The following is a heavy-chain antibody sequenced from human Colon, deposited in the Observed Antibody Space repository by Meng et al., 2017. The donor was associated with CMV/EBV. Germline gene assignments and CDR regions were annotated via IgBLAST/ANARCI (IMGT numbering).Heavy chain of an antibody. CDR2: INTNSGGT. D-gene: IGHD6-25*01. CDR3: ARAQRALTALLAFDI. Sequence: ASVKVSCKASGYTFTDYSIRWVQQAPGQGLEWMGGINTNSGGTNYAQKFQGRVTMSRDTSMSIVYMELSRLRSDDTALFYCARAQRALTALLAFDIWGQGTMVTVSS. J-gene: IGHJ3*02. CDR1: GYTFTDYS. V-gene: IGHV1-2*02.